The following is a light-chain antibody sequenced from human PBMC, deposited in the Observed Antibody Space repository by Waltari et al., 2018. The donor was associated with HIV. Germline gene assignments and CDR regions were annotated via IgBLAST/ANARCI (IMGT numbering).Light chain of an antibody. CDR1: QTILYSSNNKNY. CDR2: WAS. V-gene: IGKV4-1*01. Sequence: DFVMTKSPDSLAVSLGERATINCKSSQTILYSSNNKNYLAWYQQKPGQPPKLLIYWASTRESGVPDRFSGSGSGTDFTLTISSLQAEDVAVYYCQQYYGTPLTFGGGTKVEIK. J-gene: IGKJ4*01. CDR3: QQYYGTPLT.